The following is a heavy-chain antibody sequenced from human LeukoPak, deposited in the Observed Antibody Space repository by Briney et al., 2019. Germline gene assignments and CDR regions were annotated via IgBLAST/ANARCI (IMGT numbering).Heavy chain of an antibody. Sequence: GGSLRLSCAASGLTVSDSLMSWVRQAPGKGLEWVSIIYAGGSTYYADSVKGRFTISRDTSKNTLFIQLNSLGVEDTAVYYCARTRDYSLDSWGLGTLVTVSS. CDR1: GLTVSDSL. CDR3: ARTRDYSLDS. V-gene: IGHV3-66*01. CDR2: IYAGGST. D-gene: IGHD2-15*01. J-gene: IGHJ4*02.